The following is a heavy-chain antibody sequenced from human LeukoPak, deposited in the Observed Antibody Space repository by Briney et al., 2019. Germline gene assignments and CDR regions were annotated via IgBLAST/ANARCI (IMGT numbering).Heavy chain of an antibody. J-gene: IGHJ4*02. V-gene: IGHV3-33*01. CDR3: ARDGSIAAFIPFDY. D-gene: IGHD6-6*01. CDR2: IWYDGSNK. Sequence: PGGSLRLSCAASGFTFSSYGMRWVRQAPGKGLEWVAVIWYDGSNKYYADSVKGRFTISRDNSKNTLYLQMNSLRAEDTAVYYCARDGSIAAFIPFDYWGQGTLVTVSS. CDR1: GFTFSSYG.